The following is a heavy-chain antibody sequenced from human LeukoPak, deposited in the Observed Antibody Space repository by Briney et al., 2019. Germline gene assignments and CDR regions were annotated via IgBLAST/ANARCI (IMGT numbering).Heavy chain of an antibody. J-gene: IGHJ4*02. CDR2: INADGGST. V-gene: IGHV3-43*02. D-gene: IGHD4-17*01. CDR3: AKDLGDYGDSGKDY. Sequence: GGSLRLSCAASGFTFDDYAMHWVRQAPGRGLEWVSLINADGGSTYYADSVKGRFTTSRDNSKNSLFLQMNSLRTEDTALYYCAKDLGDYGDSGKDYWGQGTLVTVSS. CDR1: GFTFDDYA.